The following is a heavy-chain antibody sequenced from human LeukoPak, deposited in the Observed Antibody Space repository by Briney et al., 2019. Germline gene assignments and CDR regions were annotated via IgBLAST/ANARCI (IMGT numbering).Heavy chain of an antibody. J-gene: IGHJ5*02. V-gene: IGHV4-4*02. D-gene: IGHD6-13*01. CDR1: GGSISSSNW. Sequence: SETLSLTCAVSGGSISSSNWWSWVRQPPGKGLEWIGEIYHSGSTKYNPSLKSRVTISVDTSKNQFSLKLSSVTAADTAVYYCARAGGSSWYVVHPNWFDPWGQGTLVIVSS. CDR3: ARAGGSSWYVVHPNWFDP. CDR2: IYHSGST.